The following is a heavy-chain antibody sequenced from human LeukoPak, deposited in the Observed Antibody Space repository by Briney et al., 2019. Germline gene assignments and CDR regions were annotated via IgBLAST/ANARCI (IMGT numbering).Heavy chain of an antibody. J-gene: IGHJ4*02. CDR3: ARGAESYYDRHFDY. Sequence: SETLSLTCIVSGDSISSYYWSWIRQPPGKGLEWIGYVYYTGNTDYNPPLKSRVTISVDTSKKQFSLNLRSVSAADTAVYYCARGAESYYDRHFDYWGQGILVTVSS. CDR2: VYYTGNT. D-gene: IGHD1-26*01. V-gene: IGHV4-59*01. CDR1: GDSISSYY.